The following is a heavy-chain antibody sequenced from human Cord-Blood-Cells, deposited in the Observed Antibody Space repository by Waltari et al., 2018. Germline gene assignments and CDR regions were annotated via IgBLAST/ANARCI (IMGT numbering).Heavy chain of an antibody. J-gene: IGHJ4*02. CDR3: ARDRSGSGSYYFDY. CDR1: GFTVSSNY. Sequence: EVQLVESGGGLIQPGGSLRLSCAASGFTVSSNYMSWVRQAPGKGLEGVAVLFSGGRTYYADSVKGRFTIARDNSKNTLYLQMNSLRAEDTAVYYCARDRSGSGSYYFDYWGQGTLVTVSS. CDR2: LFSGGRT. D-gene: IGHD3-10*01. V-gene: IGHV3-53*01.